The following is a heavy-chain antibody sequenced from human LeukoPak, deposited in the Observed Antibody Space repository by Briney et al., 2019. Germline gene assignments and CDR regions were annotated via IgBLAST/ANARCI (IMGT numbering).Heavy chain of an antibody. Sequence: PGGSLRLSCAASGFTVSSNYMSWVRQAPGKGLEWVAFIWYDGSDKYYADSLKGRSTISRDNSKNTVYLQINSLRAEDTGMYYCAREGPTPGKTADRQRWFDPWGQGTQVTVSS. V-gene: IGHV3-33*08. D-gene: IGHD6-6*01. CDR1: GFTVSSNY. CDR3: AREGPTPGKTADRQRWFDP. CDR2: IWYDGSDK. J-gene: IGHJ5*02.